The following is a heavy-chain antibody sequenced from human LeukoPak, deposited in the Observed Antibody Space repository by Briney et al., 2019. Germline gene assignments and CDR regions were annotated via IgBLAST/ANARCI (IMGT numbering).Heavy chain of an antibody. CDR2: ISGSGGST. D-gene: IGHD1-26*01. CDR3: AKASGNYREYYFDY. V-gene: IGHV3-23*01. CDR1: GFSFSSYA. Sequence: GGSLRLSCAASGFSFSSYAMSWVRQAPGKGLEWVSAISGSGGSTYYADSVKGRFTISRDNSKNTLYLQMNSLRAEDTAVYYCAKASGNYREYYFDYWGQGTLVTVPS. J-gene: IGHJ4*02.